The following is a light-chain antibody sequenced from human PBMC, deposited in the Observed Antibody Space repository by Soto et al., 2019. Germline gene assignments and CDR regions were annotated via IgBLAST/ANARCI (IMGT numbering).Light chain of an antibody. J-gene: IGLJ3*02. CDR2: STN. V-gene: IGLV8-61*01. Sequence: QAVVTQEPSFSVSPGGTITLTCGLTSGSVSTSSYPSWYQQTPGQPPRTLIYSTNTRSPGVPDRFSGSILGNKAALTITGAQADDESDYYCALSLPRGVWEFGGGTQLTVL. CDR1: SGSVSTSSY. CDR3: ALSLPRGVWE.